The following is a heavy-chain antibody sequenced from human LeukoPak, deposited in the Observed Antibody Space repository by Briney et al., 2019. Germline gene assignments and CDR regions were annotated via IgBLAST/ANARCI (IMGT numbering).Heavy chain of an antibody. CDR2: IISIFGTT. Sequence: SVKVSCKASGGTFSDYAINWVRQAPGQGLEWMGGIISIFGTTNYAQKFQGRVTITADKSTSTAYMELSSLKSEDTAVYYCARGGFCSNGVCYTTRGQDAFDIWGQGTMVTVSS. CDR1: GGTFSDYA. V-gene: IGHV1-69*06. CDR3: ARGGFCSNGVCYTTRGQDAFDI. D-gene: IGHD2-8*01. J-gene: IGHJ3*02.